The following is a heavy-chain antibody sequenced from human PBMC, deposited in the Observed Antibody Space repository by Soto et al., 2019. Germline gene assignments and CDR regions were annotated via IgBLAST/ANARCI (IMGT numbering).Heavy chain of an antibody. CDR2: IKQDGSEK. D-gene: IGHD6-19*01. CDR3: ASQSGIAVAGGLAEYFQH. Sequence: GGSLRLSCAASGFTFSSYWMSWVRQAPGKGLEWVANIKQDGSEKYYVDSVKGRFTISRDNAKNSLYLQMNSLRAEDTAVYYCASQSGIAVAGGLAEYFQHWGQDTLVTVSS. J-gene: IGHJ1*01. CDR1: GFTFSSYW. V-gene: IGHV3-7*05.